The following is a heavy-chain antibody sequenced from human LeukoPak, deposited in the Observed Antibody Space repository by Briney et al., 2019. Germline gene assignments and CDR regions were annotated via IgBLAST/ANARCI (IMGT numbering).Heavy chain of an antibody. J-gene: IGHJ3*02. CDR1: GYTFTSYG. CDR3: AMIVVVPAAMARGAFDI. Sequence: ASVKVSCKASGYTFTSYGISWVRQAPGQGLEWMGWISAYNGNTNYAQKLQGRVTMTTDTSTSTAYMELRSLRSGDTAVYYCAMIVVVPAAMARGAFDIWGQGTMVTVSS. CDR2: ISAYNGNT. D-gene: IGHD2-2*01. V-gene: IGHV1-18*01.